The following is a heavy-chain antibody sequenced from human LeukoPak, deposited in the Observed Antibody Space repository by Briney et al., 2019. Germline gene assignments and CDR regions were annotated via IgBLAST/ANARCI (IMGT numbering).Heavy chain of an antibody. CDR3: VREGRELLTLGYYFYYYMDV. CDR1: GFSFTTYW. Sequence: GESLRLSCAASGFSFTTYWMSWVRQAPGKGLEWVANINQDGTEKYYVDSVKGRFTISRDNGKNSLYLQMNSLTTEDTAVYYCVREGRELLTLGYYFYYYMDVWGKGTTVTVSS. J-gene: IGHJ6*03. V-gene: IGHV3-7*03. D-gene: IGHD1-26*01. CDR2: INQDGTEK.